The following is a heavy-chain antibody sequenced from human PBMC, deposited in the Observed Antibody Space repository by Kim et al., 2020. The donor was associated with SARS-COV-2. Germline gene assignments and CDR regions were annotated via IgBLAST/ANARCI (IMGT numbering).Heavy chain of an antibody. J-gene: IGHJ5*02. Sequence: SETLSLTCTVSGGSISSGGYYWSWIRQHPGKGLEWIGYIYYSGSTYYNPSLKSRVTISVDTSKNQFSLKLSSVTAADTAVYYCARAWLGGVIALGWFDPWGQGTLVTVSS. CDR2: IYYSGST. V-gene: IGHV4-31*03. CDR1: GGSISSGGYY. D-gene: IGHD3-16*02. CDR3: ARAWLGGVIALGWFDP.